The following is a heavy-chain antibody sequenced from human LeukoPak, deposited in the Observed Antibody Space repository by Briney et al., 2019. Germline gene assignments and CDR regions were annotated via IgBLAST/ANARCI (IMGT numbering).Heavy chain of an antibody. D-gene: IGHD2-15*01. CDR3: ARRRVGDLTVGSDTWFDP. Sequence: SETLSLTCTVSGGSITNYNWNWIRQPPGKGLEWIGYISDSGSTNYNPSLQSRVTISVDTSKNQFPLKLYSVTASDTAVYYCARRRVGDLTVGSDTWFDPWGQGALVTVSS. J-gene: IGHJ5*02. CDR2: ISDSGST. V-gene: IGHV4-59*08. CDR1: GGSITNYN.